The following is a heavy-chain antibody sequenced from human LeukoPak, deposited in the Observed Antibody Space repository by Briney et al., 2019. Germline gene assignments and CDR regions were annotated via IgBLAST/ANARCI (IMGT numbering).Heavy chain of an antibody. Sequence: KPSQTLSLTCTVSGGSISSGGYYWSWIRQPPGKGLEWIGYIYHSGSTYYNPSLKSRVTISVDRSKNQFSLKLSSVTAADTAVYYCARGNYGDYDFNYWGQGTLVTVSS. D-gene: IGHD4-17*01. CDR2: IYHSGST. CDR1: GGSISSGGYY. V-gene: IGHV4-30-2*01. CDR3: ARGNYGDYDFNY. J-gene: IGHJ4*02.